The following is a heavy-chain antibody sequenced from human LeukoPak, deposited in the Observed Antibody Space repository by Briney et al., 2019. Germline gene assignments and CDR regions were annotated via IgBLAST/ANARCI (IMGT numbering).Heavy chain of an antibody. J-gene: IGHJ5*02. D-gene: IGHD4-17*01. CDR2: IIPIFGTA. CDR1: GGTFSSYA. V-gene: IGHV1-69*13. CDR3: AKDLLFYGDYGRDWFDP. Sequence: GASVKVSCKASGGTFSSYAISWVRQAPGQGLEWMGGIIPIFGTANYAQKFQGRVTITADESTSTAYMELSSLRAEDTAVCYCAKDLLFYGDYGRDWFDPWGQGTLVTVSS.